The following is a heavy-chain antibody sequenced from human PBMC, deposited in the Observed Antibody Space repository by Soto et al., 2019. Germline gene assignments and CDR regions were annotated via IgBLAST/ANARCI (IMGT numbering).Heavy chain of an antibody. CDR1: GGTFSSYA. J-gene: IGHJ6*02. CDR3: ARDPTYSATGMVVPAKYGMDV. CDR2: IIPIFGRA. Sequence: QLQLVQSGAEVTKPGSSVKVSCKASGGTFSSYAFSWVRQAPGQGLEWMGGIIPIFGRANYAQKFQGRVTITAYESTSTGYMELSSLRPEDTAVYYCARDPTYSATGMVVPAKYGMDVWGQGTTVTVSS. V-gene: IGHV1-69*12. D-gene: IGHD2-15*01.